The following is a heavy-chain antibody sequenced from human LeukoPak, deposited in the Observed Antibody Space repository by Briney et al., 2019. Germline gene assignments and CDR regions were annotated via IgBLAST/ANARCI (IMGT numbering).Heavy chain of an antibody. Sequence: SETLSLTCAVYGGSFSGYYWSWIRQPPGKGLEWMGEINHSGSTNYNPSLKSRVTISVDTSKNQFSLKLSSVTAADTAVYYCASGGDSSGYYYGGFDYWGQGTLVTVSS. CDR3: ASGGDSSGYYYGGFDY. CDR2: INHSGST. J-gene: IGHJ4*02. CDR1: GGSFSGYY. V-gene: IGHV4-34*01. D-gene: IGHD3-22*01.